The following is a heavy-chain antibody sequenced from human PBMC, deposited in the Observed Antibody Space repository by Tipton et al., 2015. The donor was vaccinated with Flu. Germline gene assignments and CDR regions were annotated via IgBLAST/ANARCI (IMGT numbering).Heavy chain of an antibody. CDR1: GGSFSGYY. J-gene: IGHJ6*02. D-gene: IGHD2-2*02. Sequence: TLSLTCAVYGGSFSGYYWSWIRQPPGKGLEWIGEINHSGSTNYNPSLKSRVTISVDTSKNQFSLKLSSVTAADTAVYYCAGTGGHSGIAVVPAAIRPPGGMDVWGQGTTVTVSS. V-gene: IGHV4-34*01. CDR3: AGTGGHSGIAVVPAAIRPPGGMDV. CDR2: INHSGST.